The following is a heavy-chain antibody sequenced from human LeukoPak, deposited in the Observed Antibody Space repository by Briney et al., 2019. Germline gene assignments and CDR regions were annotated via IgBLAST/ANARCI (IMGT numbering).Heavy chain of an antibody. D-gene: IGHD5-18*01. Sequence: SETLSLTCTVSGGSISSGDYYWSWIRQPPGKGLEWIGYIYYSGSTYYNPSLKSRVTISVDTSKNQFSLKLSSVTAADTAVYYCARGRYSYGYRLGYYYYMDVWGKGTTVTVSS. J-gene: IGHJ6*03. V-gene: IGHV4-30-4*08. CDR1: GGSISSGDYY. CDR2: IYYSGST. CDR3: ARGRYSYGYRLGYYYYMDV.